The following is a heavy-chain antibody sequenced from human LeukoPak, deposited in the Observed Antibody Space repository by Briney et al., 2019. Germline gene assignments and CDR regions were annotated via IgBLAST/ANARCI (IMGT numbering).Heavy chain of an antibody. Sequence: NPSEAQSLTFTASGGSVRSDSYYWSWIRQPPGKGQHWIGYIYYSGSTNYNPSLKSRVTISVDTSKNQFSLKLSSVTAADTAVYYCARDRSSNAFDIWGQGTMVTVSS. CDR2: IYYSGST. CDR3: ARDRSSNAFDI. J-gene: IGHJ3*02. V-gene: IGHV4-61*01. CDR1: GGSVRSDSYY.